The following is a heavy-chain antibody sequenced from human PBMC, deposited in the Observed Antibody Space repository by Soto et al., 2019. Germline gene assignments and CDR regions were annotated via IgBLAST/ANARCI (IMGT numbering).Heavy chain of an antibody. CDR3: AREGGYCNGGGCRYFDY. CDR1: GFTFSTYS. J-gene: IGHJ4*02. V-gene: IGHV3-21*01. Sequence: ELLLVESGGGLVKPGGSLRLSCAASGFTFSTYSMNWVRQAPGKGLEWVSSINTASYIYYAGSVKGRFTISRDDAKNSLYLQMNSLRDEDTAVYYCAREGGYCNGGGCRYFDYWGQGTLVTVSS. CDR2: INTASYI. D-gene: IGHD2-15*01.